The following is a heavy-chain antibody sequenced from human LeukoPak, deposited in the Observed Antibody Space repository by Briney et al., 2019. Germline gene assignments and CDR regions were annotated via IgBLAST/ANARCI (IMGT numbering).Heavy chain of an antibody. CDR1: GFTFSSYG. D-gene: IGHD3-16*01. CDR3: AKTHSVMITFGGPPDY. CDR2: ISYDGSNK. Sequence: GGSLRLSCAASGFTFSSYGMHWVRQAPGKGLEWVAVISYDGSNKYYADSVKGRFTISRDNSKNTLYLQMNSLRAEDTAVYYCAKTHSVMITFGGPPDYWGQGTLVTVSS. V-gene: IGHV3-30*18. J-gene: IGHJ4*02.